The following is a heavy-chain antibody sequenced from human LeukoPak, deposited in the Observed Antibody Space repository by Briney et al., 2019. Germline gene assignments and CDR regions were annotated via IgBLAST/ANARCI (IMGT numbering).Heavy chain of an antibody. D-gene: IGHD3-22*01. Sequence: SETLSLTCTVSGGSISSYYWSWIRQPPGKGLEWIGYIYYGGSTNYNPSLKSRVTISVDTSKNQFSLKLNSVTAADTAVYYCAGGGDSGGYYYPMFDYWGQGTLVTVSS. J-gene: IGHJ4*02. V-gene: IGHV4-59*01. CDR2: IYYGGST. CDR3: AGGGDSGGYYYPMFDY. CDR1: GGSISSYY.